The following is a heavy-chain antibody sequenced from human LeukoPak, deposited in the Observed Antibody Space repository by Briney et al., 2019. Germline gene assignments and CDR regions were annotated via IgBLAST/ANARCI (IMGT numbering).Heavy chain of an antibody. J-gene: IGHJ6*02. CDR1: GFTFSSYG. Sequence: GGSLRLSCAASGFTFSSYGMPWVRQAPGKGLEWVAVISYDGSNKYYADSVKGRFTISRDNSKNTLYLQMNSLRAEDTAVYYCAKGGDDILTGYPSYYYYYGMDVWGQGTTVTVSS. V-gene: IGHV3-30*18. CDR2: ISYDGSNK. CDR3: AKGGDDILTGYPSYYYYYGMDV. D-gene: IGHD3-9*01.